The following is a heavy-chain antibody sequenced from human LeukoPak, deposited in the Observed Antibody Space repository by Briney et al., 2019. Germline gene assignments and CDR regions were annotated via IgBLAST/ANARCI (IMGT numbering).Heavy chain of an antibody. D-gene: IGHD1-26*01. V-gene: IGHV4-59*01. CDR1: GGSISSYY. CDR3: AREQHGAGLAYFDY. Sequence: PSETLSLTCTVSGGSISSYYWSWIRQPPGKGLEWIGYIYYSGSTKYNPSLQSRVTLSVDTSKNQFSLRLSSVTAADTAVYYCAREQHGAGLAYFDYWGQGILVTVSS. J-gene: IGHJ4*02. CDR2: IYYSGST.